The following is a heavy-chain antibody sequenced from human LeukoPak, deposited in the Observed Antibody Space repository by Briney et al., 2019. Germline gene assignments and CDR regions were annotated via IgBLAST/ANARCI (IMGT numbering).Heavy chain of an antibody. CDR2: IYYSGST. J-gene: IGHJ3*02. CDR1: GGSISSYY. Sequence: SETLSLTCTVSGGSISSYYWSWIRQPPGKGLEWIGSIYYSGSTYYNPSLKSRVTISLDTSKNQFSLKLRSVTAPDTAFYYCARGDIAVAPSGAFGIWGQGIMVTVSS. D-gene: IGHD6-19*01. V-gene: IGHV4-39*07. CDR3: ARGDIAVAPSGAFGI.